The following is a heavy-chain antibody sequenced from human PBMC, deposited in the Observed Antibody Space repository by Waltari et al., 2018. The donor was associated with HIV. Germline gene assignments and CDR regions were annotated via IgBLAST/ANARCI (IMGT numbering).Heavy chain of an antibody. CDR1: GFTFSSYP. J-gene: IGHJ4*02. CDR2: ISYDGSNK. CDR3: ARGGYITIIAAFDY. V-gene: IGHV3-30*01. Sequence: QVQLVESGGGVVQPGRSLSPSRAASGFTFSSYPMHWVRPAPGKGLEWVAVISYDGSNKYYADSVKGRFTISRDNSKNTLYLQMNSLRTEDTAVYYCARGGYITIIAAFDYWGQGTLVTVSS. D-gene: IGHD3-22*01.